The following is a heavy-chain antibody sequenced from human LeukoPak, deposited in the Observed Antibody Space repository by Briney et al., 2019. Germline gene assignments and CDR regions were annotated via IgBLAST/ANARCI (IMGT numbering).Heavy chain of an antibody. D-gene: IGHD3-22*01. CDR1: GFTFSSYA. CDR3: ARDRGYYDSSGYFRSDGMDV. CDR2: ISGSGGST. Sequence: GGSLRLSCAASGFTFSSYAMSWVRQAPVKGLEWVSAISGSGGSTYYADSVKGRFTISRHNSKNTLYLQMNSLRAEDTAVYYCARDRGYYDSSGYFRSDGMDVWGQGTTVTVSS. J-gene: IGHJ6*02. V-gene: IGHV3-23*01.